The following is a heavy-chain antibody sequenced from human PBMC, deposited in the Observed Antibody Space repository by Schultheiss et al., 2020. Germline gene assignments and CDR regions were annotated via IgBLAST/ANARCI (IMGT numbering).Heavy chain of an antibody. Sequence: GGSLRLSCTASGFSFRDYGMHWVRQTPGRGLEWVAIIWFDGSHKYYADSVKGRFTISRDNSKNTLYLQMNSLRAEDTAVYYCAKEGHSSGYHFPITGDMDVWGQGTTVTVSS. D-gene: IGHD3-22*01. V-gene: IGHV3-30*02. CDR1: GFSFRDYG. CDR3: AKEGHSSGYHFPITGDMDV. CDR2: IWFDGSHK. J-gene: IGHJ6*02.